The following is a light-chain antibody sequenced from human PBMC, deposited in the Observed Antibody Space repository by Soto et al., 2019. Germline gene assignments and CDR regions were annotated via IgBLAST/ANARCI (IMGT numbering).Light chain of an antibody. CDR1: NSNIGSNT. J-gene: IGLJ1*01. Sequence: QSVLTQPPSASGTHGQRVTISCSGSNSNIGSNTVNWFQQLPGTAPKLLIYTNNQRPSGVPDRFSGSKSGTSASLAVSGLQSEDEADYYCAEWDDSLNGYVFGTGTKLTVL. V-gene: IGLV1-44*01. CDR3: AEWDDSLNGYV. CDR2: TNN.